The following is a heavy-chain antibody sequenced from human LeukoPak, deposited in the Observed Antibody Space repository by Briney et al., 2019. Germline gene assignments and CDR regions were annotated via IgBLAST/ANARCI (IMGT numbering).Heavy chain of an antibody. D-gene: IGHD6-25*01. Sequence: PGGSLRLSCAPSGFTFSSYSMSWVRQAPGKGLEWVSTISSSSSYIYYADSVKGRFTMPRDNAKNSLYLQMNSLRAEDTAVYYCARDGGRMDVWGQGTTVTVSS. CDR3: ARDGGRMDV. CDR2: ISSSSSYI. J-gene: IGHJ6*02. V-gene: IGHV3-21*01. CDR1: GFTFSSYS.